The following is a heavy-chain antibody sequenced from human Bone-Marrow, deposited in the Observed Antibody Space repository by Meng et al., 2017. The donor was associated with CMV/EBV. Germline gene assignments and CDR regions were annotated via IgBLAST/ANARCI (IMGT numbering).Heavy chain of an antibody. CDR1: GYTFTGYY. J-gene: IGHJ3*02. V-gene: IGHV1-2*02. CDR3: ARDRRLINRGYCSSTSCNDAFDI. CDR2: INPNSGGT. D-gene: IGHD2-2*01. Sequence: ASVKVSCKGSGYTFTGYYMHWVRQAPGQGLEWMGWINPNSGGTNYAQKFQGRVTMTRDTSISTAYMELSRLRSDDTAVYYCARDRRLINRGYCSSTSCNDAFDIWGQGTMVTVSS.